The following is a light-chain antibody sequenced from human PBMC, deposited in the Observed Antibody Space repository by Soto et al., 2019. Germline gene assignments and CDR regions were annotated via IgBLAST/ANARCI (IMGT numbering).Light chain of an antibody. CDR3: QQYSHLIT. J-gene: IGKJ5*01. V-gene: IGKV1-33*01. CDR1: QDISNY. Sequence: DSKMTQSPSCVSASVGDRVNITFQASQDISNYLNWYQQKLGKAPKLLIYDASNLETGVPSRFSCSGSGTDFTFTISSLQPEDIATYYCQQYSHLITFGQGTRLEIK. CDR2: DAS.